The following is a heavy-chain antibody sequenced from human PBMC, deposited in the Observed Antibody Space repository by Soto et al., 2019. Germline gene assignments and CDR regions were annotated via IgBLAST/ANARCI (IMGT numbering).Heavy chain of an antibody. D-gene: IGHD2-15*01. Sequence: GASVKVSCKASGCTFSSYAISWVRQAPGQGLEWMGGIIPIFGTANYAQKFQGRVTITADESTSTAYMELSSLRSEDTAVYYCARAGYCSGGSCYYYDYGMDVWGQGTTVTVS. CDR2: IIPIFGTA. J-gene: IGHJ6*02. V-gene: IGHV1-69*13. CDR1: GCTFSSYA. CDR3: ARAGYCSGGSCYYYDYGMDV.